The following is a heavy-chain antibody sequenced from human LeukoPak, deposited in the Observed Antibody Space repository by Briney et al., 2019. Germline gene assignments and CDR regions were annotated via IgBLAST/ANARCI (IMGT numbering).Heavy chain of an antibody. V-gene: IGHV3-30*02. CDR3: ARDNGDP. CDR2: IRYDGSNK. D-gene: IGHD4-17*01. J-gene: IGHJ5*02. Sequence: GSLRLSCAASGFTFSSYGMHWVRQAPGKGLEWVAFIRYDGSNKYYADSVKGRFTISRDNSKNSLYLQMNSLRAEDTAVYYCARDNGDPWGQGTLVTVSS. CDR1: GFTFSSYG.